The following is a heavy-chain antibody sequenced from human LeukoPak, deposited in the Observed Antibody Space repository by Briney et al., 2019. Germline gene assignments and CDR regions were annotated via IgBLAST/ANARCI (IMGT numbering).Heavy chain of an antibody. D-gene: IGHD4-17*01. Sequence: GASVKVSCKASGYTFTSYGISWVRQAPRQGLEWMGWISAYNGNTNYAQKLQGRVTMTTDTSTSTAYMELRSLRSDDTAVYHCARDSPRTVTSYYYGMDVWGQGTTVTVSS. V-gene: IGHV1-18*01. CDR2: ISAYNGNT. CDR3: ARDSPRTVTSYYYGMDV. CDR1: GYTFTSYG. J-gene: IGHJ6*02.